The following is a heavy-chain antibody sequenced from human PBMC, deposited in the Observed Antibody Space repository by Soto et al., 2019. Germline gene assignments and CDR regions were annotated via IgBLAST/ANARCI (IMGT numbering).Heavy chain of an antibody. CDR2: VNPNTGNT. V-gene: IGHV1-8*01. J-gene: IGHJ5*01. Sequence: QVQLVQSGAEVKKPGASVKVSCTGSGYTFRSYDIHWVRQATGQGLEWMGWVNPNTGNTGYAQKFQGRVTMTRDMSKSSAYMEVNSLTSEDTAIYDCARAYGAGAFDFWGQGTLVPVSS. CDR1: GYTFRSYD. CDR3: ARAYGAGAFDF. D-gene: IGHD3-10*01.